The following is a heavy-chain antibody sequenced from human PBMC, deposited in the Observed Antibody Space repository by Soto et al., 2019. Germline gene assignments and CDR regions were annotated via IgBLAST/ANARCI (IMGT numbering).Heavy chain of an antibody. Sequence: QITLKESGPTQVKPTQTLTLTCSFSGFSLNTDGEGVGWVRQPPGEALEWLALIYWDDDERYSPSLKTRLTITADPAKIQVVLIMTNVDPVDTATYYCAHARNLISECAQVGDFDYWGQGTLVTVSS. J-gene: IGHJ4*02. V-gene: IGHV2-5*02. CDR2: IYWDDDE. CDR1: GFSLNTDGEG. CDR3: AHARNLISECAQVGDFDY. D-gene: IGHD1-26*01.